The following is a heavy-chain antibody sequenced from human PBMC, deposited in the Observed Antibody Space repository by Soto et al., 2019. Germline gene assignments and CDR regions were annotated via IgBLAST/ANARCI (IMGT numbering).Heavy chain of an antibody. Sequence: SETLSLTCTVSGGSISSGDFYWSWIRQHPEKGLEWIGYIYNTGSTYYNPSLKSRLTISLDTSKNQFSLKLNSVTAADTAVYYCARDLAYYDILTGSSNSPFLWGQGTLVTVSS. V-gene: IGHV4-31*03. D-gene: IGHD3-9*01. CDR1: GGSISSGDFY. J-gene: IGHJ4*02. CDR3: ARDLAYYDILTGSSNSPFL. CDR2: IYNTGST.